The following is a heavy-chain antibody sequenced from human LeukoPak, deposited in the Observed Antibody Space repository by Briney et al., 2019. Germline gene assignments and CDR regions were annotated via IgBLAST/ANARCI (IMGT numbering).Heavy chain of an antibody. D-gene: IGHD3-22*01. CDR3: ARDHLTGVYDTSSTDI. J-gene: IGHJ3*02. Sequence: GGSLRLSCAASGFTFSSYSMNWVRQAPGKGLEWVSSISSSSSYIYYADSVKGRFTISRDSAKNSLYLQMNSLRAEDTAVYYCARDHLTGVYDTSSTDIWGQGTMVTVSS. V-gene: IGHV3-21*01. CDR2: ISSSSSYI. CDR1: GFTFSSYS.